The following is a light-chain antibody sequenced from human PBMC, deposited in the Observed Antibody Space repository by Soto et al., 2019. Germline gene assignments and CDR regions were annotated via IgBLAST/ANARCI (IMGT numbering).Light chain of an antibody. Sequence: QSALTQPASVSGSPGQSITISCTGTSSDVASYILVSWYQHHPGKDPKLMIYEVSKRPSGVSNRFSGSKSGNTASLTISGLQAEDEADYYCCSYAGPRTWVFGGGTKVTVL. V-gene: IGLV2-23*02. J-gene: IGLJ3*02. CDR3: CSYAGPRTWV. CDR2: EVS. CDR1: SSDVASYIL.